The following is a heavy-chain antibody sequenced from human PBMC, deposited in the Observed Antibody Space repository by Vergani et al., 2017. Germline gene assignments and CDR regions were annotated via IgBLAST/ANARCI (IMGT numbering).Heavy chain of an antibody. CDR1: GGSISSGSYY. CDR2: IHSSGTT. V-gene: IGHV4-61*02. J-gene: IGHJ5*02. Sequence: QVQLQESGQGLVKPSQTLSLTCTVSGGSISSGSYYWSWIRQPAGKGLEWIGRIHSSGTTNYNPSLKSRVTLSVDTSKNQLSLRMTSVTAADTAVYYCARDSWTSELRGVYWFDTWGQGTLVSVSS. D-gene: IGHD3-10*01. CDR3: ARDSWTSELRGVYWFDT.